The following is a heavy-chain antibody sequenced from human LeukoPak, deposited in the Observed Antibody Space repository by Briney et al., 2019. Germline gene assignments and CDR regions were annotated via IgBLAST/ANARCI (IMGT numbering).Heavy chain of an antibody. CDR2: ISSSSSYI. V-gene: IGHV3-21*04. CDR3: AKAPTATVVFFES. D-gene: IGHD4-23*01. CDR1: GLTFSYYS. J-gene: IGHJ4*02. Sequence: PGGSLRLSCAASGLTFSYYSMNWVRQAPGKGLEWVSSISSSSSYIYFADSVKGRFTISRDNAKNSLYLQMNSLRVEDTAIYYCAKAPTATVVFFESWGQGSLVTVSS.